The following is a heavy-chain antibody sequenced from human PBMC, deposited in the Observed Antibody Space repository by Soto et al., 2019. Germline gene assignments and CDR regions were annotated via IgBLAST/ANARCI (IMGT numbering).Heavy chain of an antibody. CDR2: ISAYNGNT. D-gene: IGHD5-12*01. CDR1: GGTFSSYG. J-gene: IGHJ6*04. V-gene: IGHV1-18*01. CDR3: ARGDKARTPTDV. Sequence: ASVKLSCNASGGTFSSYGISWVRQAPGQGLEWMGWISAYNGNTNYAQKLQGRVTMTTDTSTSTAYMELRSLRSDDTAVYYCARGDKARTPTDVWGKGTTVTVSS.